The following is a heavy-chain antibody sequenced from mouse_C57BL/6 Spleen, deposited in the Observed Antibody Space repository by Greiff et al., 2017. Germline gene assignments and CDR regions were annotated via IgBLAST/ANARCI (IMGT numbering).Heavy chain of an antibody. CDR2: IDPSDSYT. D-gene: IGHD1-1*01. CDR1: GYTFTSYW. Sequence: QVQLQQPGAELVKPGASVKLSCKASGYTFTSYWMQWVKQRPGQGLEWIGEIDPSDSYTNYNQKFKGKATLTVDTSSSTAYMQLSSRTSEDAAVYYCGRDSGSSRYYFDYWGQGTTLTVSS. J-gene: IGHJ2*01. V-gene: IGHV1-50*01. CDR3: GRDSGSSRYYFDY.